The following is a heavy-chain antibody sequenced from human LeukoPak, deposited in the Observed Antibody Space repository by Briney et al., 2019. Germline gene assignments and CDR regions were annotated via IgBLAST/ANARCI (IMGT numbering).Heavy chain of an antibody. J-gene: IGHJ4*02. Sequence: GASVKVSCKASGYIFTAYDMHWVRQAPGQGLEWMGWINSNSGDTNYAQTFHGRVTMTWDTSTSTAYMELTRLTSDDTAVYSCVRLLAEGNYWGQGTLVTVSS. CDR1: GYIFTAYD. CDR2: INSNSGDT. CDR3: VRLLAEGNY. V-gene: IGHV1-2*02. D-gene: IGHD2-15*01.